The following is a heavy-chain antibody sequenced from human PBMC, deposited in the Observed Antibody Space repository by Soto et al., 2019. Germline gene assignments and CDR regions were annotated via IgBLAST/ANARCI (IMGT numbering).Heavy chain of an antibody. D-gene: IGHD3-3*01. V-gene: IGHV2-5*01. Sequence: SGPTLVNPTHTLTLTCTCSVFSLSTSLVGLVLIRHPPGDGLDFVELIYCNYDKRYSPSLNSRLTITKDTSKNQVVLTMTNMDPLDTATYHSDHNAPDYDFWSGYYRGKWLEHWGTGNLVTVS. CDR2: IYCNYDK. CDR1: VFSLSTSLVG. CDR3: DHNAPDYDFWSGYYRGKWLEH. J-gene: IGHJ5*02.